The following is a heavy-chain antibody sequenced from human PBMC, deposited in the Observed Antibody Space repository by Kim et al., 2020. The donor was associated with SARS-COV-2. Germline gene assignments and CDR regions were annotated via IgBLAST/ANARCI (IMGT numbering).Heavy chain of an antibody. V-gene: IGHV4-34*01. CDR3: ARGPVMLRQLAQRFLYYYGMDV. Sequence: SETLSLTCAVYGGSFSGYYWSWIRQPPGKGLEWIGEINHSGSTNYNPSLKSRVTISVDTSKNQFSLKLSSVTAADTAVYYCARGPVMLRQLAQRFLYYYGMDVWGQGTTVTVSS. CDR2: INHSGST. D-gene: IGHD6-6*01. J-gene: IGHJ6*02. CDR1: GGSFSGYY.